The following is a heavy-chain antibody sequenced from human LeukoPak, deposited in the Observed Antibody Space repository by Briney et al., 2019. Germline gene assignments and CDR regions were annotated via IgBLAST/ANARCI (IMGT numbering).Heavy chain of an antibody. D-gene: IGHD1-26*01. CDR1: GGSFSGYY. V-gene: IGHV4-34*01. CDR3: ARLVGGVGATSDY. J-gene: IGHJ4*02. CDR2: INHSGSI. Sequence: SETLSLTCAVYGGSFSGYYWSWIRQPPGKGLEWIGEINHSGSINYNPSLKSRVTISVDTSKNQFSLKLSSVTAADTAVYYCARLVGGVGATSDYWGQGTLVTVSS.